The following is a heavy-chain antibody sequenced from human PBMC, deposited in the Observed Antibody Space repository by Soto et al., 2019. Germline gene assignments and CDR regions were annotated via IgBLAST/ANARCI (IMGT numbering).Heavy chain of an antibody. D-gene: IGHD3-10*01. CDR2: ISSSSSYI. V-gene: IGHV3-21*01. J-gene: IGHJ6*02. Sequence: EVHLVESGGGLVKPGGSLRLSCAASGFTFSSYSMNWVRQAPGKGLEWVSSISSSSSYIYYADSVKGRFTISRDNAKNSLYLQMNSLRAEDTAVYYCARDLPKRITMVRGPYYYGMDVWGQGTTVTVSS. CDR1: GFTFSSYS. CDR3: ARDLPKRITMVRGPYYYGMDV.